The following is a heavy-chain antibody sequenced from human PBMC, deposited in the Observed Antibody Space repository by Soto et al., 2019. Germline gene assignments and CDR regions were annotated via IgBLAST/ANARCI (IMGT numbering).Heavy chain of an antibody. V-gene: IGHV3-48*01. CDR3: TRGGAGRPDY. Sequence: DVQLVNSGGDFVQPGGSLRLSCATSGFTFTSFGMNWVRQAPGKGPEWISYISGGSATKEYADSVKGRFFVSRDNAKSFLYLQLNSLRVEDTAVYYCTRGGAGRPDYWGQGTLVVVAS. CDR2: ISGGSATK. J-gene: IGHJ4*02. D-gene: IGHD6-13*01. CDR1: GFTFTSFG.